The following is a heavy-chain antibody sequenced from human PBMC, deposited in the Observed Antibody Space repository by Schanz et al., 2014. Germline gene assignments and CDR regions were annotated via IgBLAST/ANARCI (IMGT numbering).Heavy chain of an antibody. CDR3: AKARRKSNCSGGRCFHYSYYGMDV. D-gene: IGHD2-15*01. CDR1: GFIFSNYA. J-gene: IGHJ6*02. V-gene: IGHV3-33*06. Sequence: VQLLESGGGLVQPGGSLRLSCEASGFIFSNYAMHWVRQAPGKGLEWVAVIWNNGVTKYYADSVKGRFTISRDNSKNILYLQMNSLRAEDTAVYYCAKARRKSNCSGGRCFHYSYYGMDVWGQGTTVTVSS. CDR2: IWNNGVTK.